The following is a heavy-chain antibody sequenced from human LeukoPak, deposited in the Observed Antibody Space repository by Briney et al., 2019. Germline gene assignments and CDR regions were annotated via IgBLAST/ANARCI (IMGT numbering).Heavy chain of an antibody. CDR1: GFTFDSYA. J-gene: IGHJ5*01. CDR2: IGAYAART. Sequence: GGSLGLSCVASGFTFDSYAMTWVRQAPGRGLEWVSTIGAYAARTYYADSVKGRFTTSRENSKSTLSLQMNSLRAEDTALYYCAKDPLGGGSSLINWFDSWGQGVWVTVSS. D-gene: IGHD1-26*01. V-gene: IGHV3-23*01. CDR3: AKDPLGGGSSLINWFDS.